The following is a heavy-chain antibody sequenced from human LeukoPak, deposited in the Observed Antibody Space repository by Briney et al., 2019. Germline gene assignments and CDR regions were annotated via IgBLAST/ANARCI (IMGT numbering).Heavy chain of an antibody. V-gene: IGHV3-23*01. D-gene: IGHD1-26*01. CDR2: ITDSGGST. J-gene: IGHJ4*02. CDR1: GFTFNNYA. CDR3: AKYYSGSPWYFDY. Sequence: GGSLRLSCAASGFTFNNYAMSWVRQAPGKGLEWVSSITDSGGSTYYADSVKGRFTISRDTSKNTLYRQMNSLRAEDTAVYYCAKYYSGSPWYFDYWGQGTLVTVSS.